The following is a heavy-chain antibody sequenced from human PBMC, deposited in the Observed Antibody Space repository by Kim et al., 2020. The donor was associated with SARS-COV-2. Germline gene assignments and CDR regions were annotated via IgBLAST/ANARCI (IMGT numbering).Heavy chain of an antibody. V-gene: IGHV3-23*01. CDR2: ISSSGGST. D-gene: IGHD1-26*01. Sequence: GGSLRLSCAASGFTFSNYAMSWVRQAPGKGLEWVSGISSSGGSTYYADSVRGRFTISRDNSKNTLYLQMNSLRAEDTAVYYCATRRGSYSFDYWGQGTLLTVSS. J-gene: IGHJ4*02. CDR1: GFTFSNYA. CDR3: ATRRGSYSFDY.